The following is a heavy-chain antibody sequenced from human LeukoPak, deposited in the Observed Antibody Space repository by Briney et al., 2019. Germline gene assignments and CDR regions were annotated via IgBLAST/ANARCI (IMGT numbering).Heavy chain of an antibody. CDR2: IYPGDSDT. CDR1: GYSFTSFW. J-gene: IGHJ4*02. CDR3: ARRIAVAGTCGLDY. D-gene: IGHD6-19*01. V-gene: IGHV5-51*01. Sequence: GESLKISCKGFGYSFTSFWIGWVRQMPGKGLEWMGIIYPGDSDTRYSPSFQGQVTIPADKSISTAYLQWSCLKASDTAMYYCARRIAVAGTCGLDYWGQGTLVTVSS.